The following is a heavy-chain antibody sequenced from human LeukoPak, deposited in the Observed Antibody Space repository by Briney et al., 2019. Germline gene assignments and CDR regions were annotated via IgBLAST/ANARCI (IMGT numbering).Heavy chain of an antibody. J-gene: IGHJ5*02. CDR2: IYYSGST. CDR1: GGSISGSSYY. CDR3: ARQGAAEVTWFDP. V-gene: IGHV4-39*01. D-gene: IGHD6-13*01. Sequence: SETLSLTCTVSGGSISGSSYYWGWIRQPPGKGLEWIGSIYYSGSTYYNPSLKSRVTISVDTSKNQFSLKLSSVTAADTAVYYCARQGAAEVTWFDPWGQGTLVTVSS.